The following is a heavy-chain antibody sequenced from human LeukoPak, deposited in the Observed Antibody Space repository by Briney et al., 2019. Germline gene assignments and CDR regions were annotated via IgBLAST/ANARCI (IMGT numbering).Heavy chain of an antibody. J-gene: IGHJ3*02. D-gene: IGHD3-3*01. CDR2: IKQDGSEK. CDR1: GFTFSSYW. CDR3: ARATWRFYDAFDI. Sequence: GGSLRLSCAASGFTFSSYWMSWVRQAPGKGLELVANIKQDGSEKYYVDSVKGRFTISRDNAKNSLYLQMNSLRAEDTAVYYCARATWRFYDAFDIWGQGTMVTVSS. V-gene: IGHV3-7*01.